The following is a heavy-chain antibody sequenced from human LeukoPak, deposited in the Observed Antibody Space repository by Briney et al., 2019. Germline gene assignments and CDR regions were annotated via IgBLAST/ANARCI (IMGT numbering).Heavy chain of an antibody. D-gene: IGHD3-22*01. CDR2: ISGSGGST. CDR3: AKEAYYYDSSGYEQRDY. Sequence: PGGSLRLSCAASGFTFSSYAMSWVRQAPGKGLEWVSAISGSGGSTYYADSVKGRFTISRDNSKNTLYLQMNSLRAEDTAVYYCAKEAYYYDSSGYEQRDYWGRGTLVTVSS. J-gene: IGHJ4*02. CDR1: GFTFSSYA. V-gene: IGHV3-23*01.